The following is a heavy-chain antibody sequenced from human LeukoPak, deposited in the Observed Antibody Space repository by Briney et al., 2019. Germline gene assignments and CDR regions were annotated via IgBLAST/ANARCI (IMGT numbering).Heavy chain of an antibody. V-gene: IGHV3-23*01. Sequence: PGGSLRLSCAASGFTFSSYAMSWVRQAPGKGLEWVSAISGSGGSTYYADSVKGRFTISRDNSKNTLYLKMNSLRAEDTAVYYCAKDRPLWFGESRILSTCFDYWGQGTLVTVSS. CDR1: GFTFSSYA. CDR2: ISGSGGST. D-gene: IGHD3-10*01. J-gene: IGHJ4*02. CDR3: AKDRPLWFGESRILSTCFDY.